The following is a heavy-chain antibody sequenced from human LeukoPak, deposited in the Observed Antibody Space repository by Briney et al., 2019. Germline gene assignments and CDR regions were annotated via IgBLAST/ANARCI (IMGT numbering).Heavy chain of an antibody. D-gene: IGHD1-14*01. CDR2: ISSSSSYI. CDR3: ARVYIKKNSMDV. Sequence: GGSLRLSCAASGFTFSSYSMNWVRQAPGKGLEWVSSISSSSSYIYYADSVKGRFTISRDNAKNSLYLQMNSLRAEDTAVYYCARVYIKKNSMDVWGQGTTVTVSS. CDR1: GFTFSSYS. V-gene: IGHV3-21*01. J-gene: IGHJ6*02.